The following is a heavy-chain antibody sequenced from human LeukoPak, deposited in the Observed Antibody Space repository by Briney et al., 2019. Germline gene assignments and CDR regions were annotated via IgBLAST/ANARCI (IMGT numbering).Heavy chain of an antibody. D-gene: IGHD3-22*01. V-gene: IGHV3-48*04. J-gene: IGHJ4*02. CDR2: ISSSSSTI. CDR1: GFTFSSYS. Sequence: GGSLRLSCAASGFTFSSYSMNWVRQAPGKGLEWVSYISSSSSTIYYADSVKGRFTISRDNAKNSLYLQMNSLRAEDTAVYYCAREGDCYDRWFDYWGQGTLVTVSS. CDR3: AREGDCYDRWFDY.